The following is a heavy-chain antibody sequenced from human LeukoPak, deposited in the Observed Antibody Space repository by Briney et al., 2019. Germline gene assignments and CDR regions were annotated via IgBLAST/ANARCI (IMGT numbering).Heavy chain of an antibody. CDR2: IYPGDSDT. CDR1: GYSFTSYW. D-gene: IGHD3-10*01. CDR3: ARRYYGSGSYYNWFDP. V-gene: IGHV5-51*01. J-gene: IGHJ5*02. Sequence: GESLKISCKGSGYSFTSYWIGWVRQMPGKGLEWMGIIYPGDSDTRYSLSFQGHVTISADKSISTAYLQWSSLKASDTAMYYCARRYYGSGSYYNWFDPWGQGTLVTVSS.